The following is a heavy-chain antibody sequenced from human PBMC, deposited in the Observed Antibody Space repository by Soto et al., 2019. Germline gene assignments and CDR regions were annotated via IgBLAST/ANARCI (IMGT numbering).Heavy chain of an antibody. CDR1: GGSISSYY. Sequence: SETLSLTCTVSGGSISSYYWSWIRQPPGKGLEWIGYIYYSGSTNYNPSLKSRVTISVDTSKNQFSLKLSSVTAADTAVYYCARHDRKARLLPWGQGTLVTVSS. J-gene: IGHJ5*02. V-gene: IGHV4-59*08. CDR2: IYYSGST. D-gene: IGHD3-22*01. CDR3: ARHDRKARLLP.